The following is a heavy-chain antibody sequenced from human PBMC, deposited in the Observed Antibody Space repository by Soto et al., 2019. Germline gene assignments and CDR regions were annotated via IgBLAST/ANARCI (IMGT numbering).Heavy chain of an antibody. CDR3: IWESKFYSAWR. D-gene: IGHD1-26*01. Sequence: VQVVESGGGLVKPGGSLRLSCTVSGLTFSDAWLNWVRQAPGKGLEWVGRIKSKAGSATPDYAAPVKGRFTISRDDSQGSLYLQMNSLQTDDTAVYDCIWESKFYSAWRWGQGTLVTVST. CDR2: IKSKAGSATP. CDR1: GLTFSDAW. V-gene: IGHV3-15*07. J-gene: IGHJ4*02.